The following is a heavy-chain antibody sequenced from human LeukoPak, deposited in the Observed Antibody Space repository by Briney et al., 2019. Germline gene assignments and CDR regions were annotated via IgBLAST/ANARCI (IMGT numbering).Heavy chain of an antibody. Sequence: GGSLRLSCAASGFTYSHYGMHWVRQAPGKGLEWVAVIWSDGTEKYYGDAVKGRFTISRDNAKNSLYLQMNSLRAEDTAVYYCAQIYTYGSSQFDYWGQGTLVTVSS. CDR2: IWSDGTEK. CDR3: AQIYTYGSSQFDY. V-gene: IGHV3-33*03. J-gene: IGHJ4*02. D-gene: IGHD5-18*01. CDR1: GFTYSHYG.